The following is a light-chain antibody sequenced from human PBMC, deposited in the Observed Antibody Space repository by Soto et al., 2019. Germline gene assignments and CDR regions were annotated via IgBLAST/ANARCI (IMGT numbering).Light chain of an antibody. J-gene: IGKJ2*01. CDR1: QNVSSY. Sequence: EIVLTQSPATLSLSPGERATLSCRASQNVSSYLAWYQQKPGQAPRLLIYDASNRATGIPARFSGSVSGTDFTLTISSLGPEDFAVYYCQQRSNWPPYTFGQGTKLEIK. CDR2: DAS. V-gene: IGKV3-11*01. CDR3: QQRSNWPPYT.